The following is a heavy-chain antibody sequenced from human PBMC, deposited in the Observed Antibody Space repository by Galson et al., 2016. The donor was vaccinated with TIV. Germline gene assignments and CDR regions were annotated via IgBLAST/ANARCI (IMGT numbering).Heavy chain of an antibody. CDR1: GGSVSRYY. D-gene: IGHD1-14*01. CDR3: ATVNTNSRKYFDY. Sequence: SETLSLTCVVSGGSVSRYYWSWLRQSAGKGLAWIGRIFTSGSTAYNPSLRSRVTMSVDTSKRQFSLMLTSVTAADTAVYYCATVNTNSRKYFDYWGQGIQVTVAS. CDR2: IFTSGST. V-gene: IGHV4-4*07. J-gene: IGHJ4*02.